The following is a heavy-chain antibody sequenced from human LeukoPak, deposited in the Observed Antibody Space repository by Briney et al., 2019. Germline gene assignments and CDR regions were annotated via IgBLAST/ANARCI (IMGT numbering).Heavy chain of an antibody. CDR2: IIPIFGTA. CDR1: GGTFSSYA. CDR3: ARSRHYYGSGRESGIYNWFDP. V-gene: IGHV1-69*13. Sequence: SVEVSCKASGGTFSSYAISWVRQAPGQGLEWMGGIIPIFGTANYAQKFQGRVTTTADESTSTAYMELSSLRSEDTAVYYCARSRHYYGSGRESGIYNWFDPWGQGTLVTVSS. J-gene: IGHJ5*02. D-gene: IGHD3-10*01.